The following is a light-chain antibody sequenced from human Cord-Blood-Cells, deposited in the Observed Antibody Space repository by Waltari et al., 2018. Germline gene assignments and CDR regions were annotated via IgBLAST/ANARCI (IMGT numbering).Light chain of an antibody. V-gene: IGKV1-5*01. J-gene: IGKJ3*01. CDR2: DAS. CDR3: QQYNSYPFT. CDR1: QSISSS. Sequence: DIQMTQSPSTLSASGGDRVTITCRASQSISSSLAWYQQKPGKAPKLLIYDASSLESGVPSRFSGSGSGTEFTLTISSLQPDDFATYYCQQYNSYPFTFGPGTKVDIK.